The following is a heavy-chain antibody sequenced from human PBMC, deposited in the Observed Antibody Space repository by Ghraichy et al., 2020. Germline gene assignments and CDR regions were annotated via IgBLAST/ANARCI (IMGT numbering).Heavy chain of an antibody. CDR3: VKVIYDSGWYGFYLDY. CDR2: ISRTGDNT. D-gene: IGHD6-19*01. V-gene: IGHV3-64D*06. CDR1: GFTFSRNA. Sequence: GGSLRLSCSASGFTFSRNAMHWVRQAPGKGLEYISAISRTGDNTYYADSVKDRFTVSRDNSKNTLYLQMSSLRPEDTAKYYCVKVIYDSGWYGFYLDYWGQGTLVTVSS. J-gene: IGHJ4*02.